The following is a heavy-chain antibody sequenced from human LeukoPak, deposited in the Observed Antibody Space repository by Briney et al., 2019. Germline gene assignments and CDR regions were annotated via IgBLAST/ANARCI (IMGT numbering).Heavy chain of an antibody. CDR3: ARHDKNPNSSGYYYYY. CDR1: GGSISSYY. J-gene: IGHJ4*02. D-gene: IGHD3-22*01. CDR2: IYYSGST. V-gene: IGHV4-59*08. Sequence: SETVSLTCTVSGGSISSYYWSWIRQPPGKGLEWIGYIYYSGSTNYNPSLKSRVTISVDTSKNQFSLKLSSVTAADTAVYYCARHDKNPNSSGYYYYYWGQGTLVSVSS.